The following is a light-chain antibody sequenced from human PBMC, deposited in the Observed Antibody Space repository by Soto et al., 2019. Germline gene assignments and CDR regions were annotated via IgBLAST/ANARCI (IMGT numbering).Light chain of an antibody. J-gene: IGKJ1*01. V-gene: IGKV3-15*01. CDR1: QSVSSN. Sequence: EIVVTQSPATLSVPKGERATLSCRASQSVSSNLAWYQQKPGQAPRLLIYGASTRATGIPARFSGSGSGTEFTLTISSLQSEDFAVYYCQQYNNWPETSGQGTKVDIK. CDR2: GAS. CDR3: QQYNNWPET.